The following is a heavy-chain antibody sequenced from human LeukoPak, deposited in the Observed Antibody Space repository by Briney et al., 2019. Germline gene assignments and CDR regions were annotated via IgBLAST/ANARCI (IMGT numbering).Heavy chain of an antibody. D-gene: IGHD3-3*01. J-gene: IGHJ6*03. V-gene: IGHV3-23*01. CDR3: AKERKYYDFWSGYPLGYYMDV. CDR1: GFTFSSYA. Sequence: GGSLRLSCAASGFTFSSYAMSWVRQAPGKGLEWVSAISGRGGSTYYADSVKGRFTISRDNSKNTLYLQMNSLRAEDTAVYYCAKERKYYDFWSGYPLGYYMDVWGKGTTVTVSS. CDR2: ISGRGGST.